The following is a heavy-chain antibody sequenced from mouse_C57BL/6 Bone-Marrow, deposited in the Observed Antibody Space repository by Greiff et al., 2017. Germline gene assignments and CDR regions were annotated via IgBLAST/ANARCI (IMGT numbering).Heavy chain of an antibody. J-gene: IGHJ2*01. CDR3: TRSLIYCDTNC. Sequence: EVQLQQSGAELVKPGASVKLSCTASGFNIKDYYIHWVKQRTEQGLEWIGRINPGDGETKYAPKFKDKATITADTSSNTAYLQLSSLTSEDTAVYYCTRSLIYCDTNCWGQGTTLTVSS. CDR2: INPGDGET. CDR1: GFNIKDYY. D-gene: IGHD1-1*01. V-gene: IGHV14-2*01.